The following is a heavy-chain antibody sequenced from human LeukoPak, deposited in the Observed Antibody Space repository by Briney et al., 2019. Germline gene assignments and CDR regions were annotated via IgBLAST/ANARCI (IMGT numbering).Heavy chain of an antibody. CDR1: VFTLSNYA. CDR3: ARDWGRRYSSGWYGDFDY. D-gene: IGHD6-19*01. Sequence: GGSLRLSCAASVFTLSNYAMRWVRQARCKGLEWVAVISYDGSDKYYADSVKGRFTISRDNSKNTLYLQMNSLRPEDTAVYYCARDWGRRYSSGWYGDFDYWGQGTLVTVSS. CDR2: ISYDGSDK. V-gene: IGHV3-30-3*01. J-gene: IGHJ4*02.